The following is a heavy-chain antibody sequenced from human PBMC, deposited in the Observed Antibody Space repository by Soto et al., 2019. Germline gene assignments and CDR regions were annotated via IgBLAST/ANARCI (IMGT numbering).Heavy chain of an antibody. Sequence: QVQVAQSGDEVKKPESSVMVSCKPSGGTFNTYTVNWVRLAPGHGLEWMGRFIPILDMANYAQKFQDRVTITADRSTFTAYMELNSLTSDDTAVSYCAITYCRDNSSPRYFDFWGPGTRVTVSS. J-gene: IGHJ4*02. V-gene: IGHV1-69*02. D-gene: IGHD2-21*01. CDR3: AITYCRDNSSPRYFDF. CDR2: FIPILDMA. CDR1: GGTFNTYT.